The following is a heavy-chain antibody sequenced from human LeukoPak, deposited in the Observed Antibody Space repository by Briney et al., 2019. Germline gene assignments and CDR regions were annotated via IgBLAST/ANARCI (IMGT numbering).Heavy chain of an antibody. V-gene: IGHV3-30*02. D-gene: IGHD1-26*01. CDR1: GFTFTRSA. CDR2: IQYDGDNK. Sequence: PGGSLRLSCVASGFTFTRSAMHWVRQAPGKGLEWGAFIQYDGDNKYYADSVKGRFTISRDDSQNTLYLQMNSLTVEDTAVYYCAKRWDSTWSYFDLWGQGTLVTVSS. J-gene: IGHJ4*02. CDR3: AKRWDSTWSYFDL.